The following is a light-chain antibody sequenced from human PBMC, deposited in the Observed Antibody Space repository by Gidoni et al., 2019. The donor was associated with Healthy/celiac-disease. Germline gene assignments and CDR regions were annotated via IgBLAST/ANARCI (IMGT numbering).Light chain of an antibody. CDR3: QQYNNWPRGT. Sequence: EIVITQSPATLSVSPGERATLACRASQSVSSNLAWYQQKPGQAHRRLIYGASTRATGTPARCSGSGSWTEVTLTISSLQSEDCAVYYCQQYNNWPRGTFGQGTKVEIK. V-gene: IGKV3-15*01. CDR2: GAS. J-gene: IGKJ1*01. CDR1: QSVSSN.